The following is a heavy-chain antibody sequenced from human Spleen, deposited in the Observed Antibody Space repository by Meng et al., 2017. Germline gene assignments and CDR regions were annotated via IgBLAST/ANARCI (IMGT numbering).Heavy chain of an antibody. CDR1: GGSISSYY. V-gene: IGHV4-59*01. Sequence: SETLSLICTVSGGSISSYYWSWIRQPPGKGLEWIGYIYYSGSTNYKPSLKSRVTISVDTSKNQFSLKLSSVTAADTAVYYCARDRSGYGMDVWGQGTTVTVSS. J-gene: IGHJ6*02. CDR3: ARDRSGYGMDV. CDR2: IYYSGST. D-gene: IGHD2-15*01.